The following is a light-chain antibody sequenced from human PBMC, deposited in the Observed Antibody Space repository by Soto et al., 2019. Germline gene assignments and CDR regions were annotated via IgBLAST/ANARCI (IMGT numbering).Light chain of an antibody. CDR1: SSNIGNNY. CDR2: DNN. Sequence: QSVLTQPPSVSAAPGQKVTISCSGSSSNIGNNYVSWYQQLPGTAPKLLIYDNNKRPSGIPDRFSASKSGTSATLGITGLQTGDEADYYCGTWDSSLSAVFGGGTKLTVL. J-gene: IGLJ2*01. CDR3: GTWDSSLSAV. V-gene: IGLV1-51*01.